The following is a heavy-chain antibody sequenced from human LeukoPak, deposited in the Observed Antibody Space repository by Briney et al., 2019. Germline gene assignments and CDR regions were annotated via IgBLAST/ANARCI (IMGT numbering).Heavy chain of an antibody. Sequence: PGGSLRLSCAASGFTFSNYWMHWVRQAPGKGLLWVSRINSDENSTIYADSVKGRFTISRDNAKNTLYLQMNSLRAEDTAVYYCVRDRDYLDSGRFYGSNWFDPWGQGPLVTVSS. V-gene: IGHV3-74*01. CDR1: GFTFSNYW. CDR2: INSDENST. J-gene: IGHJ5*02. D-gene: IGHD3-22*01. CDR3: VRDRDYLDSGRFYGSNWFDP.